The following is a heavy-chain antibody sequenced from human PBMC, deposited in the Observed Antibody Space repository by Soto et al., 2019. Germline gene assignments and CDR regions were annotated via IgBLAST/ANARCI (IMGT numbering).Heavy chain of an antibody. V-gene: IGHV3-43*01. J-gene: IGHJ6*02. CDR2: ISWDGGST. CDR3: AKDIELDGYYYYGMDV. D-gene: IGHD6-6*01. CDR1: GFTFDDYT. Sequence: GGSLRLSCAASGFTFDDYTMHWVRQAPGKGLEWVSLISWDGGSTYYADSVKGRFTISRDNSKNSLYLQMNSLRTEDTALYYCAKDIELDGYYYYGMDVWGQGTTVTVSS.